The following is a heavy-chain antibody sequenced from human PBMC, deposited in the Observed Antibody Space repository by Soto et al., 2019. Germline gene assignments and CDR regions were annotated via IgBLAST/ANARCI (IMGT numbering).Heavy chain of an antibody. CDR1: GGSISGYY. J-gene: IGHJ6*01. V-gene: IGHV4-59*01. CDR2: IYYTGST. CDR3: ARVMVKQQPPRSTLFCYPTLLLSRFCGM. Sequence: SETLSLTCSVSGGSISGYYWSWIRQTPEKGLEWIGYIYYTGSTNYNPSLKSRVTISVDTSKNQFYLKLTSVTAADTAVYYCARVMVKQQPPRSTLFCYPTLLLSRFCGM. D-gene: IGHD2-15*01.